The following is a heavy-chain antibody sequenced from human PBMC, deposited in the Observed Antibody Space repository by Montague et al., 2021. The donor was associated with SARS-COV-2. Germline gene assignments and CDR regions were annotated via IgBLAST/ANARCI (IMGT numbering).Heavy chain of an antibody. Sequence: SETLSLTCSVSGGSISNYFWSWIRQTPGKGLEWIGYIYNGGSIDYNPSLKSRVTISVDTSKNQFSVKLSSVTAADTAVYYCARAGSGSYSFYYYYGMDVWGQGTTVTVSS. V-gene: IGHV4-59*01. D-gene: IGHD3-10*01. CDR3: ARAGSGSYSFYYYYGMDV. CDR2: IYNGGSI. J-gene: IGHJ6*02. CDR1: GGSISNYF.